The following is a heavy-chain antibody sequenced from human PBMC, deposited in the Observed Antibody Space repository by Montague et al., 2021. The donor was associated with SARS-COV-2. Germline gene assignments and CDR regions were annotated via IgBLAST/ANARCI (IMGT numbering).Heavy chain of an antibody. CDR2: IYYSGTT. Sequence: SETLSLTCTVSGGSISSHYWSWIRQPPGKGLEWIGYIYYSGTTNYNPSLKSRVTISVDTSKNQFSLKLSSVTAADTAVYYCARGDMDTAMVYYFDYWGQGTLVTVSS. CDR3: ARGDMDTAMVYYFDY. CDR1: GGSISSHY. J-gene: IGHJ4*02. D-gene: IGHD5-18*01. V-gene: IGHV4-59*11.